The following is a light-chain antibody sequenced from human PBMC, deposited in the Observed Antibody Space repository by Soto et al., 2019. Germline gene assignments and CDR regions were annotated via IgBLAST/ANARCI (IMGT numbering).Light chain of an antibody. CDR1: SYNIGAGYD. CDR3: QSSDSSLSGSVV. J-gene: IGLJ2*01. V-gene: IGLV1-40*01. Sequence: QSVLTQPPSLSGAPGQRVTISCAGSSYNIGAGYDVNWYQQFPGTAPKLLIYDDTNRPSGVPDRFSGSKSATSASLAITGLQAEDEANYYCQSSDSSLSGSVVFGGGTKLTVL. CDR2: DDT.